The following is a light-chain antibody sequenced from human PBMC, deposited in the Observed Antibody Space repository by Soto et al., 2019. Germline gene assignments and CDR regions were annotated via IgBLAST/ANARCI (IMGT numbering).Light chain of an antibody. CDR2: KAS. J-gene: IGKJ1*01. CDR3: QQYKTYWT. CDR1: QSVSSW. Sequence: DIQMTQSPSTLSASVGDRVTITCRASQSVSSWLAWFQQKPGKAPKLLIYKASSLQSGVSSRFSGGASGTEFTLTISSLQPDDFATSYCQQYKTYWTLGPGTKVDIK. V-gene: IGKV1-5*03.